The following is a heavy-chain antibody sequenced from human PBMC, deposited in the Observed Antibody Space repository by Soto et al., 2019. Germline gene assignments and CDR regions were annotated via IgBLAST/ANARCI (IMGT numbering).Heavy chain of an antibody. J-gene: IGHJ6*02. CDR1: GFTFSSYG. D-gene: IGHD4-17*01. CDR3: ARDQIDYGDYVAGEAYYYYGMDV. Sequence: GGSLRLSCAASGFTFSSYGMHWVRQAPGKGLEWVAVIWYDGSNKYYADSVKGRFTISRDNSKNTLYLQMNSLRAEDTAVYYCARDQIDYGDYVAGEAYYYYGMDVWGQGTTVTVSS. V-gene: IGHV3-33*01. CDR2: IWYDGSNK.